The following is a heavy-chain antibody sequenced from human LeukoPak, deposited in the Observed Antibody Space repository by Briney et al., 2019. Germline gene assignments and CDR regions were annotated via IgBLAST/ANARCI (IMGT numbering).Heavy chain of an antibody. Sequence: PGGSLRLSCAASGFTFCTYGMHWVRQAPGKGLECVSAISSTGGSTYYANSVKGRFTISRDNSKNTLYLQMGSLRAEDMAVYYCARVIVEMATITNYYYYMDVWGKGTTVTVSS. CDR3: ARVIVEMATITNYYYYMDV. CDR1: GFTFCTYG. CDR2: ISSTGGST. V-gene: IGHV3-64*01. J-gene: IGHJ6*03. D-gene: IGHD5-24*01.